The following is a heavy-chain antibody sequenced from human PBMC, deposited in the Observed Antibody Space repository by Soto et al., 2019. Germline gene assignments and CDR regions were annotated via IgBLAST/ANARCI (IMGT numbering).Heavy chain of an antibody. V-gene: IGHV1-2*02. J-gene: IGHJ4*02. CDR1: GYTFTGHY. D-gene: IGHD3-22*01. Sequence: ASVKVSCKASGYTFTGHYIHWVRQAPEQGPEWMGEIGPESGATRYAQRFQGRVTMTRDMSITTVYMELSRLRSDDTAVYYCARDLPYYYDSSGYYPLSDYWGQGTLVTVSS. CDR3: ARDLPYYYDSSGYYPLSDY. CDR2: IGPESGAT.